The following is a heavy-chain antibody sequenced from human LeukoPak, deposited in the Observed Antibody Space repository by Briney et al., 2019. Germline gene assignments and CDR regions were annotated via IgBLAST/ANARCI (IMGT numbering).Heavy chain of an antibody. J-gene: IGHJ4*02. Sequence: ASVKVSCKASVYTFTSYDINWVRQATGQGLEWMGWMNPNSGNTGYAQKFQGRVTMTRNTSISTAYMELSSLRSEDTAVYYCARYSSGWEPFDYWGQGTLVTVSS. V-gene: IGHV1-8*01. CDR1: VYTFTSYD. D-gene: IGHD6-19*01. CDR3: ARYSSGWEPFDY. CDR2: MNPNSGNT.